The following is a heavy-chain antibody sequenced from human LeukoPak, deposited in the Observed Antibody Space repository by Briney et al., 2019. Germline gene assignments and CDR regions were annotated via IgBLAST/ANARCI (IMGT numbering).Heavy chain of an antibody. Sequence: GGSLRLSCAASGFTFSSFAMNWVRQAPGKGLEWVLAITGSGDSTFYGDSVKGRFTISRDNSKNTLYLQMNSLRVADTAVYYCVRAGWLLPQDIFDIWGQGTMVTVSS. J-gene: IGHJ3*02. CDR3: VRAGWLLPQDIFDI. CDR2: ITGSGDST. V-gene: IGHV3-23*01. CDR1: GFTFSSFA. D-gene: IGHD3-22*01.